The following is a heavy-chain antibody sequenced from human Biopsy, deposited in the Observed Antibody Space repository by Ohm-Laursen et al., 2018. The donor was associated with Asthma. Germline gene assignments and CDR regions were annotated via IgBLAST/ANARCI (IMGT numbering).Heavy chain of an antibody. J-gene: IGHJ4*02. CDR3: ASDFPKDYVRYNFQF. CDR1: GYSLTDLS. D-gene: IGHD4-17*01. Sequence: ASVKVSCKVSGYSLTDLSMHWVRQAPGQGLEWMGGHDHEEGGTVNARRFQGRVTMTEDTSTDTACMELSSLSSDDTAVYYCASDFPKDYVRYNFQFWGQGTLVTVSS. V-gene: IGHV1-24*01. CDR2: HDHEEGGT.